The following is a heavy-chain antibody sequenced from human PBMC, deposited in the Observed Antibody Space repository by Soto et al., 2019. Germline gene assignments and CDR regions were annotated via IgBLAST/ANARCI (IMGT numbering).Heavy chain of an antibody. J-gene: IGHJ5*02. V-gene: IGHV3-64*01. CDR2: ISSNGGST. Sequence: WGSLRLSCAASGFTFSSYAMHWVRQAPGKGLEYVSAISSNGGSTYYANSVKGRFTISRDNSKNTLYLQMGSLRAEDMAVYYCARDAAAAGFYNWFDPWGQGTLVTVSS. D-gene: IGHD6-13*01. CDR3: ARDAAAAGFYNWFDP. CDR1: GFTFSSYA.